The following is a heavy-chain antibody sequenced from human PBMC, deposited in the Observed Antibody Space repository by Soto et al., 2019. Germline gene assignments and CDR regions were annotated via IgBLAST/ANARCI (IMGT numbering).Heavy chain of an antibody. CDR1: GFTFGDYA. CDR3: TRDQGELRYFDWLGGLDY. CDR2: IRSKAYGGTT. J-gene: IGHJ4*02. V-gene: IGHV3-49*03. Sequence: PGGSLRLSCTASGFTFGDYAMSWFRQAPGKGLEWVGFIRSKAYGGTTEYAASVKGRFTISRDDSKSIAYLQMNSLKTEDTAVYYCTRDQGELRYFDWLGGLDYWGQGTLVTVS. D-gene: IGHD3-9*01.